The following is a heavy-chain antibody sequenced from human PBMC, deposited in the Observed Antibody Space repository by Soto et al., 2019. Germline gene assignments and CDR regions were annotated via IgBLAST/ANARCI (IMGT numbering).Heavy chain of an antibody. J-gene: IGHJ4*02. D-gene: IGHD2-15*01. V-gene: IGHV4-30-4*01. Sequence: QVQLQESGPGLVKPSQTLSLTCTVSGGSISSGDYYWSWIRQPPGKGREWIGYIYYSGSTYYNPSPKXRXTXSXXASKNQRSLKLSSVTAADTAVYYCARARGARYFDYWGQGTLVTVSS. CDR1: GGSISSGDYY. CDR3: ARARGARYFDY. CDR2: IYYSGST.